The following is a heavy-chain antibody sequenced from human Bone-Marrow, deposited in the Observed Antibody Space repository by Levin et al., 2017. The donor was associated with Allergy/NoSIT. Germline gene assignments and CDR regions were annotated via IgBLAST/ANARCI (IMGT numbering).Heavy chain of an antibody. Sequence: GESLKISCAASGFTFSSYSMNWVRQAPGKGLEWVSSISSSSSYIYYADSVKGRFTISRDNAKNSLYLQMNSLRAEDTAVYYCARHVDTAMVRGHWYFDLWGRGTLVTVSS. CDR2: ISSSSSYI. V-gene: IGHV3-21*01. CDR3: ARHVDTAMVRGHWYFDL. D-gene: IGHD5-18*01. J-gene: IGHJ2*01. CDR1: GFTFSSYS.